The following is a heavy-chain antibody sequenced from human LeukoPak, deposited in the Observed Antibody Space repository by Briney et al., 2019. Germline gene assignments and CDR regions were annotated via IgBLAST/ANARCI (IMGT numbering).Heavy chain of an antibody. Sequence: PSETLSLTCTVSGGSINRNNYYWGWIRQPPGKGLEWIGYIYYSGSTNYNPSLKSRVTISVDTSKNQFSLKLSSVTAADTAVYYCVRHYSGSYSFGYAFDIWGQGTMVTVSS. V-gene: IGHV4-61*05. CDR2: IYYSGST. D-gene: IGHD1-26*01. J-gene: IGHJ3*02. CDR3: VRHYSGSYSFGYAFDI. CDR1: GGSINRNNYY.